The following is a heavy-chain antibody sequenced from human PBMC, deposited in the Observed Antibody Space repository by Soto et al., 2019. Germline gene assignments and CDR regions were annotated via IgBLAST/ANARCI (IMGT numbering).Heavy chain of an antibody. CDR2: IYYSGST. CDR3: AKDYGDYVGAFDI. V-gene: IGHV4-59*01. CDR1: GGSISSYY. J-gene: IGHJ3*02. D-gene: IGHD4-17*01. Sequence: VQLQESGPGLVKPSETLSLTCTVSGGSISSYYWSWIRQPPGKGLEWIGYIYYSGSTNYNPSLKSRVTISVDTSKNQFSLKLSSVTAADTAVYYCAKDYGDYVGAFDIWGQGTMVTVSS.